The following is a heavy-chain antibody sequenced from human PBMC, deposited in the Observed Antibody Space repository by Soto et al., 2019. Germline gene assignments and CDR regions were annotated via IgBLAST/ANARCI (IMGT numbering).Heavy chain of an antibody. Sequence: EVQLVETGGGLIQPGGSLRLSCAASGFTVSSNYMSWVRQAPGKGLEWVSVIYSGGSTYYADSVKGRFTISRDNSKNTRYLQMNSLRAEDTAVYYCARHGPYYYDSSGYYTHYYYGMDVWGQGTTVTVSS. D-gene: IGHD3-22*01. CDR1: GFTVSSNY. CDR3: ARHGPYYYDSSGYYTHYYYGMDV. V-gene: IGHV3-53*02. J-gene: IGHJ6*02. CDR2: IYSGGST.